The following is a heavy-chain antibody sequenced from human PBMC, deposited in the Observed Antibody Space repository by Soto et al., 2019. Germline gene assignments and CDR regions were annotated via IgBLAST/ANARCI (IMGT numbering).Heavy chain of an antibody. CDR1: GYSLTSDA. CDR2: INAGNGNT. J-gene: IGHJ4*02. CDR3: ARDEYDCTNGVCPEY. Sequence: ASVKGGCKASGYSLTSDAMHWVRQAPGQRLEWMGWINAGNGNTKYSQKFQGRVTITRDTSASTAYMELSSLRSEDTAVYYCARDEYDCTNGVCPEYWGQGTLVPVSS. D-gene: IGHD2-8*01. V-gene: IGHV1-3*01.